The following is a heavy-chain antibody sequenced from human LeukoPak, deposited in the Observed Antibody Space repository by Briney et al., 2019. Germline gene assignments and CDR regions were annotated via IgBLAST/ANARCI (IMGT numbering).Heavy chain of an antibody. Sequence: SETLSLTCAVYGGSFSGDYWGWIRPRPGKGLEWIGGIYHSGSTNYNPSLQRRVAISVDTSNNQFSLKLSSVPAADTAVYYCARGRLFIRYFDSEAGFDIWGQGTMVTVSS. CDR3: ARGRLFIRYFDSEAGFDI. CDR1: GGSFSGDY. D-gene: IGHD3-9*01. J-gene: IGHJ3*02. CDR2: IYHSGST. V-gene: IGHV4-34*01.